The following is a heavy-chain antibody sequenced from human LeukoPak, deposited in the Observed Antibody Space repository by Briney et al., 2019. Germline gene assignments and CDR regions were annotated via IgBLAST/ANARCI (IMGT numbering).Heavy chain of an antibody. CDR2: INNGGTT. Sequence: SETLSLTCAVYGGSFSGYYWTYIRQPPGKGLEWIGEINNGGTTNYNPSLKSRVTISVDASKNQFSLKLTSVTGADTALYYCARCRTNRAFDLWGQGTMVTVSS. D-gene: IGHD1-14*01. CDR3: ARCRTNRAFDL. J-gene: IGHJ3*01. V-gene: IGHV4-34*01. CDR1: GGSFSGYY.